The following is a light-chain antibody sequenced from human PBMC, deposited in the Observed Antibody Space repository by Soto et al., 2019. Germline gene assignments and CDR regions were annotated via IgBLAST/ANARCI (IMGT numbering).Light chain of an antibody. V-gene: IGKV3-11*01. J-gene: IGKJ4*01. CDR3: QQRSNWPPLT. CDR2: DAS. CDR1: QNVSRS. Sequence: EIVLTQSPATLSLSPGERATLSCRASQNVSRSLAWYQRRPGQAPRLLIYDASKRASDIPARFSGSGSGTDFTLTISSLEPEDSAVYYCQQRSNWPPLTFGGGTKVEIK.